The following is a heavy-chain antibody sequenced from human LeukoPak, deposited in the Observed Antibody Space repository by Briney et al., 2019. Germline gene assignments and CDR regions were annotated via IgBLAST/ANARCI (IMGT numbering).Heavy chain of an antibody. J-gene: IGHJ4*02. Sequence: GGSLRLSCAASGFTFSSYSMNWVRQAPGKGLEWVSYISSSSSTIYYADSVKGRFTISRDNAKNSLYLQMNSLRAEDTAVYYCARGKSSKQQVARLLDYWGQGTLVTVSS. V-gene: IGHV3-48*01. CDR3: ARGKSSKQQVARLLDY. CDR1: GFTFSSYS. CDR2: ISSSSSTI. D-gene: IGHD6-13*01.